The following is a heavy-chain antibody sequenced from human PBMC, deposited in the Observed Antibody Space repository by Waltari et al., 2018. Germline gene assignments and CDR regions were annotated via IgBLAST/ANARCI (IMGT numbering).Heavy chain of an antibody. CDR3: ARGDFWFDP. V-gene: IGHV4-59*11. CDR1: GGSISSHY. Sequence: QVQLQESGPGLVKPSETLSLTCTVPGGSISSHYWSWIRQRTGKGREWIGYIYYSGSTNYNPSLKSRVTISVDTSKNQFSLKLSSVTAADTAVYYCARGDFWFDPWGQGTLVTVSS. CDR2: IYYSGST. D-gene: IGHD3-3*01. J-gene: IGHJ5*02.